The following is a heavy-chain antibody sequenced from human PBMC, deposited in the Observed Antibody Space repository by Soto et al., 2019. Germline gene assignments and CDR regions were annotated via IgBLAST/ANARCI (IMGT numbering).Heavy chain of an antibody. Sequence: PGGSLRLSCAASGFTFSSYGMHWVRQAPGKGLEWVAGISGSGDSTYYADSVKGRFTISRDNSKNTLYLQVNSLRAEDTAVYYCAKDFRGSNWPPFDYWAQGTLVTVPS. V-gene: IGHV3-23*01. CDR3: AKDFRGSNWPPFDY. D-gene: IGHD1-1*01. J-gene: IGHJ4*02. CDR1: GFTFSSYG. CDR2: ISGSGDST.